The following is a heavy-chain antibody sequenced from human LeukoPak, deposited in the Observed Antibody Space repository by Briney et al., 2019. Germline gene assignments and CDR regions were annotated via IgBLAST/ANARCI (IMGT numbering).Heavy chain of an antibody. CDR1: GGSISSYY. V-gene: IGHV4-59*12. CDR2: IYHSGST. CDR3: ARVILTGYYNTLDY. J-gene: IGHJ4*02. Sequence: SETLSLTCTVSGGSISSYYWSWIRQPPGKGLEWIGEIYHSGSTNYNPSLKSRVTISVDKSKNQFSLKLSSVTAADTAVYYCARVILTGYYNTLDYWGQGTLVTVSS. D-gene: IGHD3-9*01.